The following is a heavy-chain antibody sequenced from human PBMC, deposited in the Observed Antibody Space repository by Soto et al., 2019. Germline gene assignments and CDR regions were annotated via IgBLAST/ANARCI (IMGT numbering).Heavy chain of an antibody. V-gene: IGHV1-46*01. CDR1: GYTFTSYY. CDR2: INPSGGST. J-gene: IGHJ6*02. CDR3: ARDGYGYGPSIYYYYGMDV. Sequence: ASVKVSCKASGYTFTSYYMHWVRQAPGQGLEWMGIINPSGGSTSYAQKFQGRVTMTRDTSTSTVYMELSSLRSEDTAVYYCARDGYGYGPSIYYYYGMDVWGQGTTVTVSS. D-gene: IGHD5-18*01.